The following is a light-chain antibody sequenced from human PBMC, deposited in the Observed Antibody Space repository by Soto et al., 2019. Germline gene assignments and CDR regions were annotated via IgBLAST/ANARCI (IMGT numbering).Light chain of an antibody. J-gene: IGKJ4*01. CDR3: QQLHNYLLT. CDR2: KAS. CDR1: QSISSW. Sequence: DIQMTQSPSTLSASVGDRVTITCRASQSISSWLAWYQQKPGKAPKLLIYKASSLETGVPSRFSGSGSGTEFTLTISSLQPDDYATYYCQQLHNYLLTFGGGTKVQIK. V-gene: IGKV1-5*03.